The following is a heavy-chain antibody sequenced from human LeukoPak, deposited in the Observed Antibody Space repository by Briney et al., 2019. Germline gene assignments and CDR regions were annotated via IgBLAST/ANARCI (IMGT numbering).Heavy chain of an antibody. CDR3: AKDSGSSSGYESWFDP. V-gene: IGHV3-11*01. J-gene: IGHJ5*02. D-gene: IGHD5-12*01. CDR2: ISSSGSTI. Sequence: RGSLRLSCAASGFTFSDYYMSWIRQAPGKGLEWVSYISSSGSTIYYADSVKGRFTISRDNAKNSLYLQMNSLRVEDTALYYCAKDSGSSSGYESWFDPWGQGTLVTVS. CDR1: GFTFSDYY.